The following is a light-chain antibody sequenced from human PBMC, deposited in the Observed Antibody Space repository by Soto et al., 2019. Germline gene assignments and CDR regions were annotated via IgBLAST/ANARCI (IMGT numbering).Light chain of an antibody. Sequence: DIQMTQSPSSLSASVGDRVTISCRASQIISTYLNWYQQKPGTAPRLLISRASSVKSGVPPRFSGSGSGRYFTLTISSLRPEHIATYFCQKSYTSPPWTFGQGTKVEVK. J-gene: IGKJ1*01. V-gene: IGKV1-39*01. CDR1: QIISTY. CDR2: RAS. CDR3: QKSYTSPPWT.